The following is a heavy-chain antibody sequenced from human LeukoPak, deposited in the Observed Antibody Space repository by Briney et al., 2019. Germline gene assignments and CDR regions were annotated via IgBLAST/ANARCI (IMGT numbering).Heavy chain of an antibody. CDR1: GFTFSSYA. D-gene: IGHD6-13*01. CDR3: AKGSSSWYDENNWFDP. Sequence: GGPLRLSCAASGFTFSSYAMSWVRQAPGKGLEWVSAISGSGGSTYYADSVKGRFTISRDNSKNTLYLQMNSLRAEDTAVYYCAKGSSSWYDENNWFDPWGQGTLVTVSS. J-gene: IGHJ5*02. V-gene: IGHV3-23*01. CDR2: ISGSGGST.